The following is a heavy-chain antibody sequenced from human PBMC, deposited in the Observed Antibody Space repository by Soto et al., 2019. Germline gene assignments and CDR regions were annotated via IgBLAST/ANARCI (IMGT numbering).Heavy chain of an antibody. CDR2: MNPKTGNI. J-gene: IGHJ5*02. V-gene: IGHV1-3*01. D-gene: IGHD3-22*01. Sequence: QVRLVQSGAEVKRPGASVKVSCRASGYTFVDYALHWVRQAPGQGLEWVGWMNPKTGNIKSSHKFEYRDSITRDTATRTAYMELSGLRSEDTAVYFCTREAVVAENWFDPWGQGTLVTVSS. CDR1: GYTFVDYA. CDR3: TREAVVAENWFDP.